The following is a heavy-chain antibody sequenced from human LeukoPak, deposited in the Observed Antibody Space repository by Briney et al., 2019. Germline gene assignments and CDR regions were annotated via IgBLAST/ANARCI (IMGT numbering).Heavy chain of an antibody. CDR2: VSGSGGST. J-gene: IGHJ4*02. CDR1: GFTYSNYA. Sequence: AGGSLRLSCAVSGFTYSNYAMTWVRQAPGKGLEWVSSVSGSGGSTYYAGSVKGRFTISRDNSKNTLYLQMNSLRAEDTAVYYCAKGGLGCSSTSCFDYWGQGTLVTVSS. CDR3: AKGGLGCSSTSCFDY. D-gene: IGHD2-2*01. V-gene: IGHV3-23*01.